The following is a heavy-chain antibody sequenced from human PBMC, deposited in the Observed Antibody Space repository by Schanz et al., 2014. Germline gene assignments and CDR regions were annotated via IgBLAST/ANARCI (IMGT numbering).Heavy chain of an antibody. CDR1: GYTFSSYT. J-gene: IGHJ3*02. CDR3: ARGTMPGTFDI. CDR2: FIPILDVG. Sequence: QVQLVQSGAEAKKPGASVKVSCKASGYTFSSYTISWVRQARGQGLEWVGRFIPILDVGNYAQQFQGRVTFTADKSTSTAYMELSSLRYEDTALYYCARGTMPGTFDIWGQGTMVTVSS. D-gene: IGHD2-2*01. V-gene: IGHV1-69*02.